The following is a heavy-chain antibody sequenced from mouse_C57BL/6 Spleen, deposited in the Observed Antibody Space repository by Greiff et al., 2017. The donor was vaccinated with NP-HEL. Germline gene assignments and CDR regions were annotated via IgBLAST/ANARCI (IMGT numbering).Heavy chain of an antibody. Sequence: EVQLQESGPGMVKPSQSLSLPCTVTGYSITSGYDWHWIRHFPGNKLEWMGYISYSGSTNYNPSLKSRISITHDTSKNHFFLKLNSVTTEDTATYYCARGAKAWFAYWGQGTLVTVSA. V-gene: IGHV3-1*01. J-gene: IGHJ3*01. CDR1: GYSITSGYD. CDR3: ARGAKAWFAY. CDR2: ISYSGST.